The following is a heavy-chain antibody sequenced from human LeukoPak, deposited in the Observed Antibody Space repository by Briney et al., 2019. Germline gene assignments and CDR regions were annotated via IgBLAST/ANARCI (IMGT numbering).Heavy chain of an antibody. CDR1: GFTFSSYS. CDR2: ISSRSTYI. V-gene: IGHV3-21*04. CDR3: AKNGDRGAYCSGGSCYPYYYYYMDV. D-gene: IGHD2-15*01. Sequence: GGSLRLSCAASGFTFSSYSMNWVRQAPGKGLEWVSSISSRSTYIYHADSVKGRFTISRDNAKNSLFLQMNSLRAEDTAIYYCAKNGDRGAYCSGGSCYPYYYYYMDVWGKGTTVTISS. J-gene: IGHJ6*03.